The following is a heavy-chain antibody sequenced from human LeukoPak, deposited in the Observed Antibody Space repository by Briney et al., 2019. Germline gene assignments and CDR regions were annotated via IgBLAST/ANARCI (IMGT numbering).Heavy chain of an antibody. CDR3: AKEGFCSSTSCYGEAFDI. Sequence: PGGSLRLSCAASGFTLSSYAMSWVRQAPGKGLEWVSAISGSGGSTYYADSVKGRFTISRDNSKNTLYLQMNSLRAEDTAVYYCAKEGFCSSTSCYGEAFDIWGQGTMVTVSS. CDR2: ISGSGGST. V-gene: IGHV3-23*01. D-gene: IGHD2-2*01. J-gene: IGHJ3*02. CDR1: GFTLSSYA.